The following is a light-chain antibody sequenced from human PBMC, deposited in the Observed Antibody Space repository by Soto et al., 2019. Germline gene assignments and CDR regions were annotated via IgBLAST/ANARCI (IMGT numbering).Light chain of an antibody. J-gene: IGKJ2*02. CDR2: WAS. CDR3: QQYYSSPCT. V-gene: IGKV4-1*01. CDR1: QSVLYSSNNKNF. Sequence: DIVMTQSPDSLAVSLGERATINCKSSQSVLYSSNNKNFLAWYQQKPGQPPKILIYWASTRESGVPDRFSCGGSGTDFTLTISSLQAEYVAVYDCQQYYSSPCTFCQWTKLEIK.